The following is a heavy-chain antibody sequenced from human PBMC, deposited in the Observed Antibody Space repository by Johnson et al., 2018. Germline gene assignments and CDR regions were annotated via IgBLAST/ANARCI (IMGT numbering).Heavy chain of an antibody. CDR1: GFTFRRFD. Sequence: VQLVESGGGLVQPGGSLRLSCAASGFTFRRFDMHWVRQPPGKGMEWVYAIGTAGDTFYPGSVKDRFTISRDSAKNALDLQMNSLRAGDTAVYYCARDSSHALDIWGQGTMVTVSA. J-gene: IGHJ3*02. CDR3: ARDSSHALDI. CDR2: IGTAGDT. V-gene: IGHV3-13*01. D-gene: IGHD3-10*01.